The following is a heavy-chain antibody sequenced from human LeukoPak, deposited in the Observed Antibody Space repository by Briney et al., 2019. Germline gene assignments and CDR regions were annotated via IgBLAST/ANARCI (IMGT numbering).Heavy chain of an antibody. J-gene: IGHJ6*03. V-gene: IGHV1-2*02. CDR1: GYTFTGHY. CDR2: INPNSGGT. D-gene: IGHD6-13*01. Sequence: ASVKVSCKASGYTFTGHYMHWVRQAPGQGLEWMGWINPNSGGTNYAQKFQGRVTMTRDTSISTAYMELSRLRSDDTAVYYCARQVAAAGYYYYYYMDVWGKGTTVTVSS. CDR3: ARQVAAAGYYYYYYMDV.